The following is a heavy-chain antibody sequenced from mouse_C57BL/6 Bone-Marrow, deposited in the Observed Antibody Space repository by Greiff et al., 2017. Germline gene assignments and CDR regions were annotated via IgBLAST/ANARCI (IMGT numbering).Heavy chain of an antibody. CDR1: GFSLTSYG. CDR3: ARNGYDGLYAMDY. D-gene: IGHD2-2*01. J-gene: IGHJ4*01. CDR2: IWSGGST. V-gene: IGHV2-2*01. Sequence: QVQLKESGPGLVQPSQSLSITCTVSGFSLTSYGVHWVRQSPGKGLEWLGVIWSGGSTDYNAAFISRLSISKDNTKSQVFFKINSLQADDTAIYYCARNGYDGLYAMDYWGQGTSVTVSS.